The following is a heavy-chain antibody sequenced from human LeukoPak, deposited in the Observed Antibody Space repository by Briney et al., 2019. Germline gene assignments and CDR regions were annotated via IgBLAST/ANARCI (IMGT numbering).Heavy chain of an antibody. Sequence: ASVKVSCKASGYTFTVYHMHWVRQAPGQGPEWMGWINPSSGATNFAQKFQGRVTMTRDTSIGTAYMELNRLRSDDTAVYYCARGELLYKTPTLPPDYWGQGTLVTVSS. CDR3: ARGELLYKTPTLPPDY. CDR1: GYTFTVYH. V-gene: IGHV1-2*02. J-gene: IGHJ4*02. D-gene: IGHD1-7*01. CDR2: INPSSGAT.